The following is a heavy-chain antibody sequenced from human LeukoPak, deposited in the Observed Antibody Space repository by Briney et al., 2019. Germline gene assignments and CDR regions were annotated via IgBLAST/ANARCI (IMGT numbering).Heavy chain of an antibody. J-gene: IGHJ4*02. V-gene: IGHV5-51*01. D-gene: IGHD2-21*02. CDR3: ARLVVVTAIPLYYFDY. Sequence: GESLKISCQGSGYSFTTYWIGWVRQMPGKGLEWMGIIYPGDSDTRYSPSFRGQATISADKPISTAYLQWSSLKASDTAMYYCARLVVVTAIPLYYFDYWGQGTLVTVSS. CDR2: IYPGDSDT. CDR1: GYSFTTYW.